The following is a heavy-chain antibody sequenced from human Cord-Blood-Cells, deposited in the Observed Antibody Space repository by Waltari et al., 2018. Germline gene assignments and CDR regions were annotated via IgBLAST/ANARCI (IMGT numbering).Heavy chain of an antibody. CDR3: ARGLTGDLAFDI. J-gene: IGHJ3*02. Sequence: QVQLQQWGAGLLKPSETLSLTCAVYGGSFSGYYWSWIRQPPGKGLEWIGEINHSGSTNYNPSLKSRVTISVDTSKNQFSLKLSSVTAADTAVYYCARGLTGDLAFDIWGQGTMVTVSS. D-gene: IGHD7-27*01. V-gene: IGHV4-34*01. CDR2: INHSGST. CDR1: GGSFSGYY.